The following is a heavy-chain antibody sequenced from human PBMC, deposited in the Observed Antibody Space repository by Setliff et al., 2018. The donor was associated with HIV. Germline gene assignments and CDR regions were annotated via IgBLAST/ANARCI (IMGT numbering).Heavy chain of an antibody. CDR1: GYTFFEYY. V-gene: IGHV1-2*02. CDR2: INPYNGAT. D-gene: IGHD3-9*01. CDR3: ARQDIPTGYYLFDY. J-gene: IGHJ4*02. Sequence: GASVKVSCKASGYTFFEYYMFWLRQAPGQGLEWMGWINPYNGATKSAHKFQGRVTVTRDTSITTTYMELTRLTSDDTALYYCARQDIPTGYYLFDYWGQGTQVTVSS.